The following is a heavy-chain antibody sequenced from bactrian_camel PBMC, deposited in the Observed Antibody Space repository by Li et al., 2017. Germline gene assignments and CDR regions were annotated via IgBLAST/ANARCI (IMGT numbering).Heavy chain of an antibody. CDR2: IGTGDGSA. J-gene: IGHJ4*01. CDR1: GFAFSHNY. D-gene: IGHD7*01. CDR3: AYRGTYFEYNY. Sequence: LVESGGGLVQPGGSLRLSCAASGFAFSHNYMSWVRQAPGKGLEWVSTIGTGDGSADVADSVKGRFTISRDNARNTVYLQLNSLKTDDTAVYYCAYRGTYFEYNYWGQGTQVTVS. V-gene: IGHV3S28*01.